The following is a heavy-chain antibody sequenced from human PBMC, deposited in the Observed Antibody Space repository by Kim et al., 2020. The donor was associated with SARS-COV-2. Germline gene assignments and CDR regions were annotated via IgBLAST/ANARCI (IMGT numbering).Heavy chain of an antibody. CDR2: ISYDGSNK. J-gene: IGHJ4*02. V-gene: IGHV3-30*18. CDR1: GFTFSSYG. CDR3: AKISSSWYTLDY. D-gene: IGHD6-13*01. Sequence: GGSLRLSCAASGFTFSSYGMHWVRQAPGKGLEWVAVISYDGSNKYYADSVKGRFTISRDNSKNTLYLQMNSLRAEDTAVYYCAKISSSWYTLDYWGQGTLVTVSS.